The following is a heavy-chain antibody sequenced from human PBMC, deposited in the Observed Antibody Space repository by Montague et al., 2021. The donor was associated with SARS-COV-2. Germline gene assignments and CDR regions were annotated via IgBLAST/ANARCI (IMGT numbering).Heavy chain of an antibody. D-gene: IGHD2-15*01. V-gene: IGHV4-4*07. CDR1: GGSISTYS. CDR2: INSKGDT. CDR3: ARGSGHYYSPFDN. Sequence: SETLSLTCSVSGGSISTYSWCWMRQHAAKALLWFGGINSKGDTTYNTSPQSRVTMSVDTSKNQLSLKMTSATAADTAMYYCARGSGHYYSPFDNWGQGNLVTVSS. J-gene: IGHJ4*02.